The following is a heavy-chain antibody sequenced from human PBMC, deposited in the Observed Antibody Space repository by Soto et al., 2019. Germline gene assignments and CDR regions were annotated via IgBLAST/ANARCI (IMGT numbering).Heavy chain of an antibody. CDR3: ARGPPYGDYFDEYYYYYMDV. V-gene: IGHV4-34*01. CDR1: GGSFSGYY. CDR2: INHSGST. Sequence: SETLSLTCAVYGGSFSGYYWSWIRQPPGKGLEWIGEINHSGSTNYNPSLKSRVTISVDTSKNQFSLKLSSVTAADTAVYYCARGPPYGDYFDEYYYYYMDVWGKGTTVTVSS. D-gene: IGHD4-17*01. J-gene: IGHJ6*03.